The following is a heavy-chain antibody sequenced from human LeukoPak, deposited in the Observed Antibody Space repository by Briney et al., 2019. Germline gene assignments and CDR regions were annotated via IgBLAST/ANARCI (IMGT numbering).Heavy chain of an antibody. CDR1: GYIFISYY. V-gene: IGHV1-46*01. CDR2: INPSGGST. CDR3: VSDGYSSGWYVLDY. J-gene: IGHJ4*02. D-gene: IGHD6-19*01. Sequence: ASVEVSCKASGYIFISYYMHWMRQAPGQGLEWMGIINPSGGSTSYAQKFQGRVTMTRDTSTSTVYMELSSLRSDDTAVYYCVSDGYSSGWYVLDYWGQGTLVTVSS.